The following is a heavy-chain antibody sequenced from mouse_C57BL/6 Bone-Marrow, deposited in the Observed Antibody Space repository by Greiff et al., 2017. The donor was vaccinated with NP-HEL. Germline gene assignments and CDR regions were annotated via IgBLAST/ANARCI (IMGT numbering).Heavy chain of an antibody. D-gene: IGHD1-1*01. V-gene: IGHV1-7*01. J-gene: IGHJ1*03. CDR3: VREGVTTVVARYFDV. CDR1: GYTFTSYW. Sequence: QVQLQQSGAELAKPGASVKLSCKASGYTFTSYWMHWVKQRPGQGLEWIGYINPSSGYNKYNQKFKDKATLTADKSSSTAYMQLSSLTYEDSAVYYCVREGVTTVVARYFDVWGTGTTVTVSS. CDR2: INPSSGYN.